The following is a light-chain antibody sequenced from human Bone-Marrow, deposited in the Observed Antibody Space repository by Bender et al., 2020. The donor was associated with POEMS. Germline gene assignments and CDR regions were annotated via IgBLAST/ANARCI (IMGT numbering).Light chain of an antibody. CDR1: NSNIGTNA. V-gene: IGLV1-44*01. J-gene: IGLJ3*02. Sequence: QSVLTQPPSASGTPGQRVTISCSGSNSNIGTNAVNWSQQFPGTAPQLLIYSDNQRPSGVPDRFYAFKSGTSPSLAISGLQSEDEADYYCAAWDAGLSGGVFGGGTKLTVL. CDR2: SDN. CDR3: AAWDAGLSGGV.